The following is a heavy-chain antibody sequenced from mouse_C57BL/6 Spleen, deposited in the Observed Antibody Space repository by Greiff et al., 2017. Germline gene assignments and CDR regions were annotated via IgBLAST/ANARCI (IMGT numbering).Heavy chain of an antibody. J-gene: IGHJ4*01. CDR1: GFTFSDYG. Sequence: EVKVVESGGGLVKPGGSLKLSCAASGFTFSDYGMHWVRQAPEKGLEWVAYISSGSSTIYYADTVKGRFTISRDNAKNTLFLQMTSLRSEDTAMYYCARERRYAMDYWGQGTSVTVSS. V-gene: IGHV5-17*01. CDR3: ARERRYAMDY. CDR2: ISSGSSTI.